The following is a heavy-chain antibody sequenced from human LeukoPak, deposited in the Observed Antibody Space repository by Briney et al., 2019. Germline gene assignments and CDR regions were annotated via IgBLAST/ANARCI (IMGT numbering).Heavy chain of an antibody. Sequence: PSETLSLTCTVSGGSINSNHWSWIRQPPGKGLEWIGYIHYSGSTHYSPSLKSRVTISVDTSKNQFSLKLSSVTAADTAVYYCASHLRKAAASPFDYWGQGTLVTVSS. CDR1: GGSINSNH. CDR2: IHYSGST. V-gene: IGHV4-59*08. CDR3: ASHLRKAAASPFDY. D-gene: IGHD6-13*01. J-gene: IGHJ4*02.